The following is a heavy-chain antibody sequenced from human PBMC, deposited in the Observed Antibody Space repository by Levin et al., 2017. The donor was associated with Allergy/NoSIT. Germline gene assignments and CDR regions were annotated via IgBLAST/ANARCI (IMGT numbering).Heavy chain of an antibody. CDR3: ARVFRSWFDP. CDR1: GYMFRSHG. D-gene: IGHD2-21*01. CDR2: INTYTGTT. J-gene: IGHJ5*02. Sequence: ASVKVSCKASGYMFRSHGISWVRHVPGQGLEWLGWINTYTGTTEYAQKFQGRVSMTTDTAASAAFLELRSLRYGDTAIYYCARVFRSWFDPWGQGTLVTVSS. V-gene: IGHV1-18*04.